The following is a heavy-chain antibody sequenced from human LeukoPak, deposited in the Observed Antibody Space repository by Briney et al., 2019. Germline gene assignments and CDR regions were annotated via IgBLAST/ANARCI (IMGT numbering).Heavy chain of an antibody. D-gene: IGHD5-18*01. CDR2: ISGSGGST. V-gene: IGHV3-23*01. CDR1: GFTFSSYA. Sequence: GGSLRLSCAASGFTFSSYAMSWVRQAPGKGLEWVSAISGSGGSTYYADSVKGRFTISRDNSKNTLYLQMNSLRAEDTAVYYCAGSRGYSYGFYYWGQGTLVTVSS. J-gene: IGHJ4*02. CDR3: AGSRGYSYGFYY.